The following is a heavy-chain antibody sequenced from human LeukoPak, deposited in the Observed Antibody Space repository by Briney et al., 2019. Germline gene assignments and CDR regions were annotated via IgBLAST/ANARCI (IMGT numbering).Heavy chain of an antibody. D-gene: IGHD3-9*01. J-gene: IGHJ6*02. Sequence: SETLSLTCAVYGGSFSGYYWSWIRQPPGKGLEWIGEINHSGSTNYNPSLKSRVTISVDTSKNQFSLKLSSVTAADTAVYYCARLGPSTDYDILTGPSSKGMDVWGQGTTVTVSS. V-gene: IGHV4-34*01. CDR3: ARLGPSTDYDILTGPSSKGMDV. CDR1: GGSFSGYY. CDR2: INHSGST.